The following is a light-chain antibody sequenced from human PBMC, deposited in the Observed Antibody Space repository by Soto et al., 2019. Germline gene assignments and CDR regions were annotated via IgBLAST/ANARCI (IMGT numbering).Light chain of an antibody. J-gene: IGKJ5*01. CDR2: EAS. Sequence: EIVLTQSPATLSLSPGERATLSCRASQSVSRYLAWYQQKPGQAPRLLIYEASNRATGIPARFRGSGSGTDFTLTISSLETEDFAVYYCQQRSNWPPTFGQGTRLEIK. CDR1: QSVSRY. CDR3: QQRSNWPPT. V-gene: IGKV3-11*01.